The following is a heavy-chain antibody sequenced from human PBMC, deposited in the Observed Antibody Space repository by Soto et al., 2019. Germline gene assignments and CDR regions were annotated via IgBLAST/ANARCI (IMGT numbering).Heavy chain of an antibody. CDR2: IYPSNSNT. J-gene: IGHJ4*02. V-gene: IGHV5-51*01. Sequence: GESLKISCKGFGYSFTSYWIGWVRQMLGKGLEWMGIIYPSNSNTRYSPSFQGQVTISADTSISTVYLQWDSLKASDTAIYHCARESTGQFDYWGQGTQVTVSS. CDR3: ARESTGQFDY. CDR1: GYSFTSYW. D-gene: IGHD2-2*01.